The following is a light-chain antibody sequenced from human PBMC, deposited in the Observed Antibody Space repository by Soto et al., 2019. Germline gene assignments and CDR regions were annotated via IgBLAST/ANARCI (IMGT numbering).Light chain of an antibody. V-gene: IGLV2-8*01. CDR2: DVN. CDR3: VSYAGGTYV. J-gene: IGLJ1*01. Sequence: LTQPPSASGSPGQSVTISYTGTSSDVGGYIFVSWYQQHPGKAPKLMIYDVNKRPSGVPDRFSGSKSDNTASLTVSGLQAEDEADYYCVSYAGGTYVFGTGTKVTVL. CDR1: SSDVGGYIF.